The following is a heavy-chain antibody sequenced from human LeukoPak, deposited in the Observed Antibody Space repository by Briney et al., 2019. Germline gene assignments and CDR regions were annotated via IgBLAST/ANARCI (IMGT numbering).Heavy chain of an antibody. CDR3: AKEPTPYSSGWYFQD. V-gene: IGHV3-30*18. J-gene: IGHJ1*01. Sequence: GGSLRLSCAASGFTFSNYGMQWVRQAPGKGLEWVAVVSHDGSTKFYADSVKGRFTISRDNSKNTVDLQMYSLRDEDTAVYYCAKEPTPYSSGWYFQDWGQGTLVTVSS. D-gene: IGHD6-25*01. CDR2: VSHDGSTK. CDR1: GFTFSNYG.